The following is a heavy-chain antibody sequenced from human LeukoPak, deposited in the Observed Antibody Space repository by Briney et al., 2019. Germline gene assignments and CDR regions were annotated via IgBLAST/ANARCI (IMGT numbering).Heavy chain of an antibody. V-gene: IGHV3-21*01. CDR3: ARDEYYYDSSLYFQH. J-gene: IGHJ1*01. CDR1: GFTFSSYS. D-gene: IGHD3-22*01. Sequence: GGSLRLSCAASGFTFSSYSMNWVRQAPEKGLEWVSSISSSSSYIYYADSVKGRFTISRDNAKNSLYLQMNSLRAEDTAVYYCARDEYYYDSSLYFQHWGQGTLVTVSS. CDR2: ISSSSSYI.